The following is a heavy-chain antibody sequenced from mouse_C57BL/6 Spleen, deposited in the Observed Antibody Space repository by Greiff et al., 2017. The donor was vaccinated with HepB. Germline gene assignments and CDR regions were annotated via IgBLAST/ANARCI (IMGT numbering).Heavy chain of an antibody. CDR3: ARRYYSKDYAMDY. J-gene: IGHJ4*01. CDR1: GYTFTSYW. CDR2: INPSSGYT. Sequence: VQLQQSGAELAKPGASVKLSCKASGYTFTSYWMHWVKQRPGQGLEWIGYINPSSGYTKYNQKFKDKATLTADKSSSTAYMQLSSLTYEDSAVYYCARRYYSKDYAMDYWGQGTSVTVSS. V-gene: IGHV1-7*01. D-gene: IGHD2-5*01.